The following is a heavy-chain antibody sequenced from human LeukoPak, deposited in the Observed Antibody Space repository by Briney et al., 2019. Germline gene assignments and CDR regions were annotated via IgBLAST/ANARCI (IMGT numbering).Heavy chain of an antibody. CDR3: GRSRSGATRFER. CDR1: GGSISSVGYY. D-gene: IGHD1-26*01. J-gene: IGHJ5*02. Sequence: SETLSRTCTVSGGSISSVGYYWSSLRQHPGKSLECVGYIYSSESKYYNTLLKSPVTISVDTSKSQFCSEMTSVTAADTAVDYSGRSRSGATRFERWGQGTMVTVSS. V-gene: IGHV4-31*01. CDR2: IYSSESK.